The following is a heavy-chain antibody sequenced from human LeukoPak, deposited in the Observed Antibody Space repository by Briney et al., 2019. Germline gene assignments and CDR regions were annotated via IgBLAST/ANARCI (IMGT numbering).Heavy chain of an antibody. CDR3: ARAYPRITIFGVVIRPAGYFDY. Sequence: ASVKVSCKASGYTFTGYYMHWVRQAPGQGLEWMGWINPNSGGTNYAQKFQGRVTMTRDTSISTAYVELSRLRSDDTAVYYCARAYPRITIFGVVIRPAGYFDYWGQGTLVTVSS. CDR1: GYTFTGYY. CDR2: INPNSGGT. J-gene: IGHJ4*02. D-gene: IGHD3-3*01. V-gene: IGHV1-2*02.